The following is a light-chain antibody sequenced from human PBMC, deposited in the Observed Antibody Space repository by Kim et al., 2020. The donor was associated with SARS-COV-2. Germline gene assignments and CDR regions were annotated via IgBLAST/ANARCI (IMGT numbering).Light chain of an antibody. V-gene: IGLV3-19*01. J-gene: IGLJ2*01. CDR1: SLRSYY. Sequence: ALGQTVRITCQGDSLRSYYASWFQQKAGQAPVVVIYGKNNRLSGIPDRFSGSTSGNTASLTITGAQAEDEAVYYCNSRDSSTNHLVFGGGTQLTVL. CDR3: NSRDSSTNHLV. CDR2: GKN.